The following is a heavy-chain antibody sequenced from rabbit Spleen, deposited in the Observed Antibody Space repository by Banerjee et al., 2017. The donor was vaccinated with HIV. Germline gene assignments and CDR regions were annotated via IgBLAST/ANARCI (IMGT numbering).Heavy chain of an antibody. V-gene: IGHV1S40*01. J-gene: IGHJ4*01. CDR2: IYTGSGGST. CDR3: ARGSAAMTMVITGFYFNL. D-gene: IGHD2-1*01. CDR1: GFSFSSSYY. Sequence: QSLEESGGGLVQPEGSLTLTCTASGFSFSSSYYMCWVRQAPGKGLEWIGCIYTGSGGSTYYASWAKGRFTISKTSSTTVTLQMTSLTDADTATYFCARGSAAMTMVITGFYFNLWGQGTLVTVS.